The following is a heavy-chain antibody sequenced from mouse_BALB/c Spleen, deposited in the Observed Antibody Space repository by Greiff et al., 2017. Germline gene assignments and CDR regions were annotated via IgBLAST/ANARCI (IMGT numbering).Heavy chain of an antibody. CDR1: GFNIKDYY. V-gene: IGHV14-4*02. J-gene: IGHJ4*01. CDR2: IDPENGDT. D-gene: IGHD2-10*02. Sequence: VQLKQSGAELVRPGASVKLSCTASGFNIKDYYMHWVKQRPEQGLEWIGWIDPENGDTEYAPKFQGKATMTADTSSNTAYLQLSSLTSEDTAVYYCNRFRRPSYAMDDWGEGTSVTVSS. CDR3: NRFRRPSYAMDD.